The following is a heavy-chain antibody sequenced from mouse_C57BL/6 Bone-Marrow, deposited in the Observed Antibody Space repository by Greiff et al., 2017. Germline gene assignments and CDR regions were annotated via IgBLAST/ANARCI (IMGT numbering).Heavy chain of an antibody. J-gene: IGHJ1*03. CDR1: GYTFTSYW. Sequence: QVQLQQPGAELVRPGTSVKLSCKASGYTFTSYWMHWVKQRPGQGLEWIGVIDPSDSYTNYNQKFKGKATLTVDTSSSTAYMQLSSLTSEDSAVYYCAGTGTVYFDVWGTGTTVTVSS. CDR3: AGTGTVYFDV. D-gene: IGHD4-1*01. CDR2: IDPSDSYT. V-gene: IGHV1-59*01.